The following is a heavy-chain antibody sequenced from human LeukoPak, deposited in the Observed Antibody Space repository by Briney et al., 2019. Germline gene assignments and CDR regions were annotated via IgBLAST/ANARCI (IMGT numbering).Heavy chain of an antibody. Sequence: GGSLRLSCAASGFTFSSYGMHWVRQAPGKGLEWVAVISDDGSYKNYAESVKGRFTISRDNSKNTLFLQMNSLRDEDTAIYYCAKAHDKKFDYWGQGTLVTVSS. J-gene: IGHJ4*02. CDR3: AKAHDKKFDY. D-gene: IGHD1-1*01. CDR1: GFTFSSYG. CDR2: ISDDGSYK. V-gene: IGHV3-30*18.